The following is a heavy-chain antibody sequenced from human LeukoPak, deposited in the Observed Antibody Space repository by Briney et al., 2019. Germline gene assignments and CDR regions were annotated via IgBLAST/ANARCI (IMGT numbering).Heavy chain of an antibody. CDR1: GYTFSSNA. V-gene: IGHV7-4-1*02. Sequence: ASVKVSCKASGYTFSSNALGWVRQAPGHGLEWMGWINTNTGNPTYAQGFTGRFVFSLDTSDNTAYLQISSLQAEDTAVYSCASFFCTSALCYYLDYWGQGTLVTVSS. CDR2: INTNTGNP. CDR3: ASFFCTSALCYYLDY. D-gene: IGHD2-8*01. J-gene: IGHJ4*02.